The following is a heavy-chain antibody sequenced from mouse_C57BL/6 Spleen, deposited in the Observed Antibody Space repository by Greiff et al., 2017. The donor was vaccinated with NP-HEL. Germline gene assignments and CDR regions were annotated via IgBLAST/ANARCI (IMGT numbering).Heavy chain of an antibody. CDR3: ARSGRPHWYFDV. J-gene: IGHJ1*03. CDR1: GYTFTSYW. CDR2: INPSNGGT. V-gene: IGHV1-53*01. Sequence: QVHVKQPGTELVKPGASVKLSCKASGYTFTSYWMHWVKQRPGQGLEWIGNINPSNGGTNYNEKFKSKATLTVDKSSSTAYMQLSSLTSEDSAVYYCARSGRPHWYFDVWGTGTTVTVSS.